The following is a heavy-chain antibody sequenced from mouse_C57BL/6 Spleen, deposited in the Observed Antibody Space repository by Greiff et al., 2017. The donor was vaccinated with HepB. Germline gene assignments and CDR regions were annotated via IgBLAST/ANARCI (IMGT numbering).Heavy chain of an antibody. J-gene: IGHJ2*01. Sequence: EVKLMESGGGLVKPGGSLKLSCAASGFTFSDYGMHWVRQAPEKGLEWVAYISSGSSTISYADTVKGRFTISRDNAKNTLFLQMTSLRSEDTAMYYCARDGYYYFDYWGQGTTLTVSS. V-gene: IGHV5-17*01. D-gene: IGHD2-3*01. CDR3: ARDGYYYFDY. CDR2: ISSGSSTI. CDR1: GFTFSDYG.